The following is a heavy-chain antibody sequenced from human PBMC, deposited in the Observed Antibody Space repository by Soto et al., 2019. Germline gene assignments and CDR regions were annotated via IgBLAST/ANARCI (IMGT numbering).Heavy chain of an antibody. CDR3: AKVFSPEGGNYFDH. CDR2: ISNSFSDGNT. Sequence: GGSLRLSCAASGVTFSSYSMNWVRQSPGKGLEWVSSISNSFSDGNTHYADSVKGRFTISRDNDKNTLFLEIDSLRAEDTALYYCAKVFSPEGGNYFDHWGPGTRVTVS. V-gene: IGHV3-23*01. J-gene: IGHJ4*01. CDR1: GVTFSSYS.